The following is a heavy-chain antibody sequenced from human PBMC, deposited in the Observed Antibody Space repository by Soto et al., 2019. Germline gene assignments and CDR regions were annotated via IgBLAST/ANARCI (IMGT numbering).Heavy chain of an antibody. Sequence: QVQLVQSGAEVKKPGSSVKVSCKASGGTFSSYAISWVRQAPGQGLEWMGGIIPIFGTANYAQKFQGRVTITADKFTSTAYMELGSLRSEDTAVYYCARDRVGSSSRGSKLYYYYGMDVWGQGTTVTVAS. V-gene: IGHV1-69*06. CDR2: IIPIFGTA. D-gene: IGHD6-13*01. CDR1: GGTFSSYA. J-gene: IGHJ6*02. CDR3: ARDRVGSSSRGSKLYYYYGMDV.